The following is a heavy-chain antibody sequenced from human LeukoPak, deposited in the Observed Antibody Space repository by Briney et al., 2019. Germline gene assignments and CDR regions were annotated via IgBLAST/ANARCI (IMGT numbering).Heavy chain of an antibody. CDR3: ARGSVALGDY. V-gene: IGHV3-30-3*01. Sequence: PGRSLRLSCAASGFTLSNYAMHWVRQAPGKGLEWVAVISYDGSNKYYADSVKGRFTISRDTPKNTLYVQMNSLRAEDTAVYYCARGSVALGDYWGQGTLVTVSS. CDR2: ISYDGSNK. D-gene: IGHD3-16*01. CDR1: GFTLSNYA. J-gene: IGHJ4*02.